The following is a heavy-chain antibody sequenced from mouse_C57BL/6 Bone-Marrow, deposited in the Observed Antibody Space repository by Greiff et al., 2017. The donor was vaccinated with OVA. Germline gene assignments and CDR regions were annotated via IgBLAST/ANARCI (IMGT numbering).Heavy chain of an antibody. J-gene: IGHJ2*01. CDR1: GYTFTSYD. CDR2: IYPRDGST. CDR3: ARMNFYYYGSSYFDY. Sequence: QVQLKQSGPELVKPGASVKLSCKASGYTFTSYDINWVKQRPGQGLEWIGWIYPRDGSTKYNEKFKGKATLTVDTSSSTAYMELHSLTSEDSAVYFCARMNFYYYGSSYFDYWGQGTTLTVSS. V-gene: IGHV1-85*01. D-gene: IGHD1-1*01.